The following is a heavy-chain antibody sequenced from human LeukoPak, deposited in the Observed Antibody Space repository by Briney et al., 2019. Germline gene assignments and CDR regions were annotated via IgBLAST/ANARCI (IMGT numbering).Heavy chain of an antibody. J-gene: IGHJ4*02. CDR1: GGSFSGYY. CDR3: ARGFFCSSTSCYLTDY. V-gene: IGHV4-34*01. D-gene: IGHD2-2*01. CDR2: INHSGST. Sequence: SETLSLTCAVYGGSFSGYYWSWIRQPPGKGLEWIGEINHSGSTNYNPSLKSRVTISVDTSKNQFSLKLGSVTAADTAVYYCARGFFCSSTSCYLTDYWGQGTLVTVSS.